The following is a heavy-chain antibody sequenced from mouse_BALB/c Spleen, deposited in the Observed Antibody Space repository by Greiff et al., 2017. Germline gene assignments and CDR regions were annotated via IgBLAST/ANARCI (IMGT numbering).Heavy chain of an antibody. CDR2: ISYDGSN. D-gene: IGHD1-1*01. J-gene: IGHJ4*01. Sequence: EVKLMESGPGLVKPSQSLSLTCSVTGYSITSGYSWNWIRQFPGNKLEWMGYISYDGSNNYNPSLKNRISITRDTSKNQFFLKLNSVTTEDTATYYCARDRYYGSYYAMDYWGQGTSVTVSS. V-gene: IGHV3-6*02. CDR3: ARDRYYGSYYAMDY. CDR1: GYSITSGYS.